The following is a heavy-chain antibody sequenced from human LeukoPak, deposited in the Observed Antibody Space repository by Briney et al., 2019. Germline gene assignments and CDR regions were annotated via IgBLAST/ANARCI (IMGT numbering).Heavy chain of an antibody. CDR3: ARDHYHKIHSVMVTAPDY. CDR1: GGTFSSYA. V-gene: IGHV1-69*05. J-gene: IGHJ4*02. CDR2: IIPIFGTA. D-gene: IGHD2-21*02. Sequence: ASVKVSCKASGGTFSSYAISWVRQAPGQGLEWMGGIIPIFGTANYAQKFQGRVTMTRDTSTSTVYMELSSLRSEDTAVYYCARDHYHKIHSVMVTAPDYWGQGTLVIASS.